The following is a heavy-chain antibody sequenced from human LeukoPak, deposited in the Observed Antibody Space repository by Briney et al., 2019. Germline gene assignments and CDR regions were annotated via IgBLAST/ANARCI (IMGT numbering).Heavy chain of an antibody. CDR1: GYTLSGYY. V-gene: IGHV1-2*02. CDR3: ATVGFRDNFDY. D-gene: IGHD3-10*01. Sequence: ASVKVSCKASGYTLSGYYIHWVRQAPGQGLEWMGWINPNSGGTNYAQKFQGRVTMTRATSISTAYMELNRLRSDDTAVYYCATVGFRDNFDYWGQGTLVTVSS. J-gene: IGHJ4*02. CDR2: INPNSGGT.